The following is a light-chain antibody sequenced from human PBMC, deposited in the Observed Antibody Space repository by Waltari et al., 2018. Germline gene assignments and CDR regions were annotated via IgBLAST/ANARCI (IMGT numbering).Light chain of an antibody. J-gene: IGKJ2*01. V-gene: IGKV3-15*01. CDR2: DAS. CDR1: QSVNSN. CDR3: QQYNNWPRT. Sequence: EPVLAQSPATLSVSPGDSATLSCRASQSVNSNLAWFQHKPGQAPRLLIYDASTRATDIPARFGGSGSGTEFTLTIGSLQTEDFAVYYCQQYNNWPRTFGQGTKLEI.